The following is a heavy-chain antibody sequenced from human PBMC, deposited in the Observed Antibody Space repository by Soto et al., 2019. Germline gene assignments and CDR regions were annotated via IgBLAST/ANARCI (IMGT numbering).Heavy chain of an antibody. CDR1: GFTFSSYS. CDR2: ISSSSSYI. D-gene: IGHD4-17*01. Sequence: GGSLRLSCAASGFTFSSYSMNWVRQAPGKGLEWVSSISSSSSYIYYADSVKGRFTISRDNAKNSLYLQMNSLRAEDTAVYYCGPYGGDFYYYMDVWGKGTTVTVSS. V-gene: IGHV3-21*01. J-gene: IGHJ6*03. CDR3: GPYGGDFYYYMDV.